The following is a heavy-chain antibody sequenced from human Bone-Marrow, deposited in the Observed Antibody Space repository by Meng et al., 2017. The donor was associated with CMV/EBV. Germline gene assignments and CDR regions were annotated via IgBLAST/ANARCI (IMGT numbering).Heavy chain of an antibody. J-gene: IGHJ6*01. V-gene: IGHV1-8*02. D-gene: IGHD3-3*01. CDR3: ASRLEGFLGDYYYYGMDV. CDR2: MNPNSGNT. Sequence: ASVKVSCKASGYTFTGYYMHWVRQAPGQGLEWMGWMNPNSGNTNYAQKFQGRVTMTRITSIRTAYMELSSLRSEDTAVYYCASRLEGFLGDYYYYGMDVWGQGTTVTVSS. CDR1: GYTFTGYY.